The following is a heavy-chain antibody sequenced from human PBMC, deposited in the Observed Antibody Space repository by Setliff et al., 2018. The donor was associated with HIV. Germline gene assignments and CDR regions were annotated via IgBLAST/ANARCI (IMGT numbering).Heavy chain of an antibody. D-gene: IGHD2-8*01. V-gene: IGHV4-38-2*01. Sequence: SETLSLTCAVSGYSISSGYYWGWIRQPPGKGLEWIGSIFHSGNTYSSPSLKSRVTISVDTSKNQFSLKLTSVTAADTAVYYCARPIEGYYDAFHIWGQGTLGT. CDR3: ARPIEGYYDAFHI. CDR2: IFHSGNT. CDR1: GYSISSGYY. J-gene: IGHJ3*02.